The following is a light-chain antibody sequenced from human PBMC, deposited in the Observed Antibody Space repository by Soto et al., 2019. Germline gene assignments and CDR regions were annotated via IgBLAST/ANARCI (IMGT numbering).Light chain of an antibody. V-gene: IGLV2-14*01. J-gene: IGLJ1*01. CDR3: SSYTASSTPFV. CDR1: SSDVGGYNF. CDR2: DVS. Sequence: QSVLTQPASVSGSPGQSITISCTGTSSDVGGYNFVPWYQQHPGKAPKLIIYDVSNRPSGVSNRFSGSKSGNTASLTISGLQAEDEADYYCSSYTASSTPFVFGTGTKVTVL.